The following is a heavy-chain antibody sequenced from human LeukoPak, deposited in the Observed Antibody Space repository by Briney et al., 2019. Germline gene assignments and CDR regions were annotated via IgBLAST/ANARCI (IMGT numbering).Heavy chain of an antibody. CDR1: GFAFSSYT. V-gene: IGHV3-21*06. CDR3: LRGDSRHF. D-gene: IGHD3-22*01. J-gene: IGHJ4*02. Sequence: GGSLGLSCAACGFAFSSYTMNCARQAPGPGLEWVASINRGGTSTHSAFSVKGRLTITRPNAQNVLYLQMNGLRGDDAAVYYCLRGDSRHFCGQATLVTVPS. CDR2: INRGGTST.